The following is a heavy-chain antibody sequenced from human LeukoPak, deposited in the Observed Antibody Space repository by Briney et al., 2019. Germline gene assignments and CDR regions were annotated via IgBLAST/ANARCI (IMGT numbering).Heavy chain of an antibody. J-gene: IGHJ1*01. Sequence: PGGSLRLSCAASGFTFNNYAMSWVRQTPGKGLEWVSSISDNDGSTYYTDSVKGRFTISRDNSKDTVYLQMNNLRAADTALYFCVRHDSYMPFWGQGSLVTVSS. CDR3: VRHDSYMPF. CDR2: ISDNDGST. V-gene: IGHV3-23*01. CDR1: GFTFNNYA. D-gene: IGHD5-18*01.